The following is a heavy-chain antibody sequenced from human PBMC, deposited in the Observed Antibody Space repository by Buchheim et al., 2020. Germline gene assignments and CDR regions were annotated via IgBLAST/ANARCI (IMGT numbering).Heavy chain of an antibody. CDR2: ISYDGSNK. J-gene: IGHJ6*03. V-gene: IGHV3-30*18. CDR3: AKNPLALHYYYYMDV. CDR1: GFTFSSYG. Sequence: QVQLVESGGGVVQPGRSLRLSCAASGFTFSSYGMHWVRQAPGKGLEWVAVISYDGSNKYYADSVKGRFTISRDNSKNPLYLQMNSLRAEDTAVYYCAKNPLALHYYYYMDVWGKGTT.